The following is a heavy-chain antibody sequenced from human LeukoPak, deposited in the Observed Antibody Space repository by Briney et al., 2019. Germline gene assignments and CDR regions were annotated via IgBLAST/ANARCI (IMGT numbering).Heavy chain of an antibody. CDR1: GFTFSSYA. Sequence: SGGSLRLSCAASGFTFSSYAMSWVRQAPGKGLEWVSAISGSGGSTYYADSVKGRFTISRDNSKNTLYLQMNSLRAEDTAVYYCAKVWDPLGVYDFWTLDGGYMDVWGKGTTVTVSS. D-gene: IGHD3-3*01. CDR3: AKVWDPLGVYDFWTLDGGYMDV. CDR2: ISGSGGST. J-gene: IGHJ6*03. V-gene: IGHV3-23*01.